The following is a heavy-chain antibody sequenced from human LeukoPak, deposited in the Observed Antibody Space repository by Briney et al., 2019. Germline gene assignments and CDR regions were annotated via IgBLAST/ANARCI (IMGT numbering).Heavy chain of an antibody. CDR2: ISAYNGNT. Sequence: ASVKVSCKASGYTFTSYGISWVRQAPGQGLEWMGWISAYNGNTNYAQKLQGRVTMTTDTSTSTAYMVLRSLRSDDTAVYYCARTSSSSGWYWYYYYGMDVWGQGTTVTVSS. CDR1: GYTFTSYG. V-gene: IGHV1-18*01. J-gene: IGHJ6*02. CDR3: ARTSSSSGWYWYYYYGMDV. D-gene: IGHD6-19*01.